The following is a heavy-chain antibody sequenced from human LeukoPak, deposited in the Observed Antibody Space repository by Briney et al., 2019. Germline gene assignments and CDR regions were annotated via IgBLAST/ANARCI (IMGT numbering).Heavy chain of an antibody. J-gene: IGHJ3*02. CDR3: AFPMTIVTPGSFDI. CDR1: GFTYSTYW. V-gene: IGHV3-74*01. D-gene: IGHD4-17*01. Sequence: PGRTLSLPCAASGFTYSTYWMHWVRQAPGKGLVWLSRISSDGTSTNYADSVKGRFTISRDNAKNTLYLQMNSLRADDTAVYFCAFPMTIVTPGSFDIWGQGTMVTVST. CDR2: ISSDGTST.